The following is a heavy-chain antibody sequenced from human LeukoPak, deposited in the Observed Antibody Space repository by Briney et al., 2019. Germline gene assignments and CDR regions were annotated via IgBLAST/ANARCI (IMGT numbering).Heavy chain of an antibody. Sequence: SETLSLTCADYGGSFSGYYWSWIRQPPGKGLEWIGEINHSGSTNYNPSLKSRVTISVDTSKNQFSLKLSSVTAADTAVYYCARSNNWYFDLWGRGTLVTVSS. CDR1: GGSFSGYY. CDR2: INHSGST. V-gene: IGHV4-34*01. CDR3: ARSNNWYFDL. J-gene: IGHJ2*01. D-gene: IGHD2-21*01.